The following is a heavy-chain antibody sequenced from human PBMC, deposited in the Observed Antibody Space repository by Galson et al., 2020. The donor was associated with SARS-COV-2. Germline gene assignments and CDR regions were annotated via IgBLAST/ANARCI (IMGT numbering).Heavy chain of an antibody. CDR2: ISSSSDYI. CDR3: ARDASWAMFGMDV. CDR1: GFTFGSYS. J-gene: IGHJ6*02. Sequence: GESLKISCAVSGFTFGSYSMNWVRQAPGKGLEWVSSISSSSDYIYYADSLKGRFTISRDNAKNSLSLQMNSLRAEDTAVYYCARDASWAMFGMDVWGLGTTVTVSS. D-gene: IGHD1-26*01. V-gene: IGHV3-21*01.